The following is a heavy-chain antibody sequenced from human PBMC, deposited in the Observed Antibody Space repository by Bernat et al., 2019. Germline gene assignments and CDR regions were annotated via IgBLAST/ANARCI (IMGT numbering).Heavy chain of an antibody. V-gene: IGHV3-33*01. CDR3: ARYCISTSCYFDYYYGMDV. CDR1: GFTFSSYG. CDR2: IWYDGSNK. J-gene: IGHJ6*02. Sequence: QVQLVESGGGVVQPGRSLRLSCAASGFTFSSYGMHWVRQAPGKGLEWVAVIWYDGSNKYYADSVKGRFTISRDNSKNTLYLQMNSLRAEDTAVYYCARYCISTSCYFDYYYGMDVWGQGTTVTVYS. D-gene: IGHD2-2*01.